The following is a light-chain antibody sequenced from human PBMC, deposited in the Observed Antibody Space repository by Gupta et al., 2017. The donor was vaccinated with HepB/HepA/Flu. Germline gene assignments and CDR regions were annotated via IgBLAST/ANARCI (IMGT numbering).Light chain of an antibody. V-gene: IGKV3-20*01. CDR1: QTLSSSF. Sequence: EIVLTQSPGTLSLSTGERATLSCRASQTLSSSFLVWYRQNPGQAPRLLIYAASSRATGIPDRFSGSGSGTEFTLNISSREPEDFAVYYCQDEDRSSLTFGGGTKVDIK. J-gene: IGKJ4*01. CDR2: AAS. CDR3: QDEDRSSLT.